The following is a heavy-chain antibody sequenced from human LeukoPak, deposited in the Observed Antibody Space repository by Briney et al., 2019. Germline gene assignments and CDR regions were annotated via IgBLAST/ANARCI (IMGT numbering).Heavy chain of an antibody. D-gene: IGHD6-6*01. V-gene: IGHV1-69*05. J-gene: IGHJ5*02. CDR1: GGTFSGYA. CDR2: IIPIFGTA. Sequence: SVKVSCMASGGTFSGYAISWVRQAPGQGLEWMGGIIPIFGTANYAQKFQGRVTITTDESTSTAYMELSSLRSEDTAVYYCARDLDDGYSSSHWFDPWGQGTLVTVSS. CDR3: ARDLDDGYSSSHWFDP.